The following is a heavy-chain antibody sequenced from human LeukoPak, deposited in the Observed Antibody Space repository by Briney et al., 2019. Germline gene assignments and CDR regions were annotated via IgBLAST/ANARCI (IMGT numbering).Heavy chain of an antibody. J-gene: IGHJ4*02. D-gene: IGHD6-6*01. CDR3: ARDPSYSSSFGAIDY. Sequence: ASVKVSCRASGYTFTGYYMHWVQQAPGQGLEWMGWINPNSGGTNYAQKFQGRVTMTRDTSISTAYMELSRLRSDDTAVYYCARDPSYSSSFGAIDYWGQGTLVTVSS. CDR1: GYTFTGYY. V-gene: IGHV1-2*02. CDR2: INPNSGGT.